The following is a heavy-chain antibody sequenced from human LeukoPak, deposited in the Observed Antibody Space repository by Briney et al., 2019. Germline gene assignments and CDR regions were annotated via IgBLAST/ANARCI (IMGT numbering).Heavy chain of an antibody. J-gene: IGHJ4*02. V-gene: IGHV3-53*05. CDR1: GFTVSSNY. Sequence: GGSLRLSCAASGFTVSSNYMSWARQAPGKGLEWVAVIHSGGSTYYADSVKGRFTISRDNSKNTLYLQMNSLRAEDTAVYYCARDRVGATDYFDYWGQGTLVTVYS. CDR2: IHSGGST. CDR3: ARDRVGATDYFDY. D-gene: IGHD1-26*01.